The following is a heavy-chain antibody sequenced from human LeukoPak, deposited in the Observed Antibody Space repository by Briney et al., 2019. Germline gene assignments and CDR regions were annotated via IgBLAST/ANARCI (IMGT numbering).Heavy chain of an antibody. J-gene: IGHJ4*02. D-gene: IGHD1-26*01. CDR3: ARESGSYPIRTFDY. CDR2: INPNSGGT. CDR1: GYTFTGYY. Sequence: ASVKVSCKASGYTFTGYYIHWVRQAPGQGLEWMGWINPNSGGTNYAQKLQGRVTMTTDTSTSTAYMELRSLRSDDTAVYYCARESGSYPIRTFDYWGQGTLVTVSS. V-gene: IGHV1-2*02.